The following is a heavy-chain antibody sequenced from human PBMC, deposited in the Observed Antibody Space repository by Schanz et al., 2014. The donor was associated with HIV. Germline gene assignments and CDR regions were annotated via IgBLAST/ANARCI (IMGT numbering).Heavy chain of an antibody. V-gene: IGHV3-30*18. J-gene: IGHJ6*02. CDR2: TSYDGTKK. CDR1: GFNFNSYG. D-gene: IGHD6-19*01. CDR3: AKSHKHDSSDYYRFYYSGMDV. Sequence: QVQLVESGGGVVQPGRSLRLSCVASGFNFNSYGMHWVRQAPGKGLEWVAVTSYDGTKKHYADSVKGRFTISRDNSKNSLSLLIKSLRAEDAAVYYCAKSHKHDSSDYYRFYYSGMDVWGQGTTVTVSS.